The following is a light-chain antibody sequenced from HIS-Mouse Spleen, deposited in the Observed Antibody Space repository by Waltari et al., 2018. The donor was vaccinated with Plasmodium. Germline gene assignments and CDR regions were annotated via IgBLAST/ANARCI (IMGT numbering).Light chain of an antibody. CDR2: QDR. CDR1: KLGDKY. V-gene: IGLV3-1*01. J-gene: IGLJ2*01. Sequence: SYELTQPPSVSVSPGQTASITCSGDKLGDKYACWYQQQPGQSPVLVIYQDRKRPSGIPGRFSGSNSGNTATLTISGTQAMDEADYYCQAWDSSTVVFGGGTKLTVL. CDR3: QAWDSSTVV.